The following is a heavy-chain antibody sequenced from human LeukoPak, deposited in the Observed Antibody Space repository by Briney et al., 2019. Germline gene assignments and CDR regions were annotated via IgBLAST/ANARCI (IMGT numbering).Heavy chain of an antibody. D-gene: IGHD3-22*01. CDR1: GGSISSYY. CDR3: ARVTGYVIEDYFDY. J-gene: IGHJ4*02. CDR2: IYYSGST. V-gene: IGHV4-59*01. Sequence: PSETLSLTCTVSGGSISSYYWSWIRQPPGKGLEWIGYIYYSGSTNYNPSLKSRVTISVDTSKSQFSLKLRSVTAADTAVYYCARVTGYVIEDYFDYWGQGTLVTVSS.